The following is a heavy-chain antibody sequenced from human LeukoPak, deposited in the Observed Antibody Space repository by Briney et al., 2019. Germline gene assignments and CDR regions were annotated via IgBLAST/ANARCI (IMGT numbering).Heavy chain of an antibody. CDR1: GGSISSSSYY. V-gene: IGHV4-39*01. D-gene: IGHD2-15*01. CDR3: ASIPDCSGGSCYSGWFGP. CDR2: IYYSGST. Sequence: XXTLSLTCTVXGGSISSSSYYWGWIRQPPGKGLEWIGSIYYSGSTYYNPSLKSRVTISVDTSKNQFSLKLSSVTAADTAVYYCASIPDCSGGSCYSGWFGPWGQGTLVTVSS. J-gene: IGHJ5*02.